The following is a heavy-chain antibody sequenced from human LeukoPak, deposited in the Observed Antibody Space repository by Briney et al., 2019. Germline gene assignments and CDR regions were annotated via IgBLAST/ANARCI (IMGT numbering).Heavy chain of an antibody. CDR2: INHSGST. CDR3: ARAKGARGYYFDY. Sequence: MPSETLSLTCAVYGGSFSGYYWSWIRQPPGKGLEWIGEINHSGSTNYNPSLKSRVTISVDTSKNQFSLKLSSVTAADTAVYYCARAKGARGYYFDYWGQGTLVTVSS. J-gene: IGHJ4*02. CDR1: GGSFSGYY. V-gene: IGHV4-34*01. D-gene: IGHD3-16*01.